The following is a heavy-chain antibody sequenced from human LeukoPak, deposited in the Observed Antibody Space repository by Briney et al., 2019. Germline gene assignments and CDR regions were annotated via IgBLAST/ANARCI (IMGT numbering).Heavy chain of an antibody. CDR3: ATAEDIVVVPAASDFGY. Sequence: PGGSLRLSCAASGFTFSSYAMSWVRQAPGKGLEWVSAISGSGGSTYYADSVKGRFTISRDNSKTTLYLQMNSLRAEDTAVYYCATAEDIVVVPAASDFGYWGQGTLVTVSS. D-gene: IGHD2-2*01. V-gene: IGHV3-23*01. CDR1: GFTFSSYA. J-gene: IGHJ4*02. CDR2: ISGSGGST.